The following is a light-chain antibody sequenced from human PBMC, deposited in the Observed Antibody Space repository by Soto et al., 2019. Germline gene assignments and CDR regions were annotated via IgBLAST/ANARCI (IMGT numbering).Light chain of an antibody. Sequence: EIVLTQSPATLSLSPGERVTLSCRASQSVADNLAWFQQKPGQGPRLLIYGASTRATGIPARFSGSGSETDFTLTVSSLRPEDSAVYYCQQYNYWPITFGQGTRLEIK. V-gene: IGKV3-15*01. CDR2: GAS. CDR1: QSVADN. CDR3: QQYNYWPIT. J-gene: IGKJ5*01.